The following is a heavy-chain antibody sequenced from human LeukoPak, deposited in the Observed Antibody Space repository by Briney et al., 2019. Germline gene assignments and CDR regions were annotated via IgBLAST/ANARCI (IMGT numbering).Heavy chain of an antibody. CDR3: ARERRDDAFDI. CDR2: ISAYNGNT. Sequence: ASVKVSCKASGYTFTSYGISWVRQAPGQGLEWMGWISAYNGNTNYAQKPQGRVTMTTDTSTSTAYMELSSLRSEDTAVYYCARERRDDAFDIWGQGTMVTVSS. V-gene: IGHV1-18*01. J-gene: IGHJ3*02. CDR1: GYTFTSYG.